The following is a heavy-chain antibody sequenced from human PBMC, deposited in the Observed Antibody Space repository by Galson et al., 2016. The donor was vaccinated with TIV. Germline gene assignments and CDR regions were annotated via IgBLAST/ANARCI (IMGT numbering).Heavy chain of an antibody. CDR2: ILPVSGTT. J-gene: IGHJ4*02. D-gene: IGHD2-15*01. V-gene: IGHV1-69*05. CDR3: ARDIPGGGSCYFFDD. Sequence: SVKVPCKASGGTFNNYAVNWVRQAPGQGLQWMGGILPVSGTTNYAPTFQDRVTITTDGSTTAVFLVLSALRSEDTAVYFCARDIPGGGSCYFFDDWGQGTLVTVST. CDR1: GGTFNNYA.